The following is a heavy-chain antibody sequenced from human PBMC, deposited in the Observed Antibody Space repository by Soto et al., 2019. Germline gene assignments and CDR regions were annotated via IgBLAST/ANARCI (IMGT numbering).Heavy chain of an antibody. CDR1: GYRFTSYW. CDR2: IYPSDSET. V-gene: IGHV5-51*01. J-gene: IGHJ5*02. D-gene: IGHD2-15*01. CDR3: ARHSRYCGGGSCYPNWFDP. Sequence: GESLKISCQGSGYRFTSYWIGWVRQMPGKGLEWMGIIYPSDSETIYSPSFQGQVTISADKSISTAYLQWRSLKASDTAIYYCARHSRYCGGGSCYPNWFDPWGQGTLV.